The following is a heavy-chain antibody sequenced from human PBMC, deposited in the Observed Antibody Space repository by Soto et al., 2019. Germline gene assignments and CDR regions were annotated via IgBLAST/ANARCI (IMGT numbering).Heavy chain of an antibody. CDR3: ASLAPPVQASLGSVAGTSMKLYNWFDP. CDR1: GFTFSSYW. V-gene: IGHV3-74*01. J-gene: IGHJ5*02. Sequence: GGSLRLSCAASGFTFSSYWMHWVRQAPGKGLVWVSRINSDGSSTSYADSVKGRFTISRDNAKNTLYLQMNSLRAEDTAVYYCASLAPPVQASLGSVAGTSMKLYNWFDPWGQGTLVTVSS. D-gene: IGHD6-19*01. CDR2: INSDGSST.